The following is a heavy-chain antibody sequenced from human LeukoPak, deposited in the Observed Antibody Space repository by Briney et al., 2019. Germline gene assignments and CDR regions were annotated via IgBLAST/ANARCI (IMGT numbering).Heavy chain of an antibody. Sequence: PGGSLRLSCSASGFIFRNYWMHWVRQAPGKGPVWVSRINNDGKLVTYADSVKGRFTISRDNSKNTLYLQMNSLRTDDTALFYCARETLDALDLWGPGTLVTVSS. CDR1: GFIFRNYW. J-gene: IGHJ3*01. V-gene: IGHV3-74*01. CDR3: ARETLDALDL. CDR2: INNDGKLV.